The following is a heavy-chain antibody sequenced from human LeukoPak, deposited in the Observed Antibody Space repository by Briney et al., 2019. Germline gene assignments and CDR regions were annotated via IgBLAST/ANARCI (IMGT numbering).Heavy chain of an antibody. D-gene: IGHD6-19*01. CDR3: ARYISGWSSAFDI. CDR2: IYSGGST. Sequence: GGSLRLSCAASGFTVSSNYMSWVRQAPGKGLEWVSVIYSGGSTYYADSVKGRFTISRDNSKNTLYLQMNSLRAEDTAVYYCARYISGWSSAFDIWGQGTMVTVSS. CDR1: GFTVSSNY. J-gene: IGHJ3*02. V-gene: IGHV3-53*01.